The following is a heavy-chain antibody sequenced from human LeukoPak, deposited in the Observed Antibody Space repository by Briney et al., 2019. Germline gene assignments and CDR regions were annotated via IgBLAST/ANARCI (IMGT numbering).Heavy chain of an antibody. J-gene: IGHJ4*02. CDR3: ARDHSSGYDFDY. D-gene: IGHD3-22*01. CDR1: GGSISSSSYY. V-gene: IGHV4-39*07. CDR2: IYYSGST. Sequence: SETLSLTCTVSGGSISSSSYYWGWIRQPPGKGLEWIGSIYYSGSTYYNPSLKSRVTISVDTSKNQFSLKLSSVTAADTAVYYCARDHSSGYDFDYWGQGTLVTVSS.